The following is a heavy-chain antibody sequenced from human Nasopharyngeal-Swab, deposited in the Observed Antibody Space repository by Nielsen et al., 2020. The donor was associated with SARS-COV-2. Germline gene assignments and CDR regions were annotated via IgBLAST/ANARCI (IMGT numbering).Heavy chain of an antibody. CDR3: ARGRGVGLATIGVDY. CDR2: INHSGST. CDR1: GGSISSYY. Sequence: GSLRLSCTVSGGSISSYYWSWIRQPPGKGLEWIGEINHSGSTNYNPSLKSRVTISVDTSKNQFSLKLSSVTAADTAVYYCARGRGVGLATIGVDYWGQGTLVTVSS. D-gene: IGHD5-24*01. V-gene: IGHV4-34*01. J-gene: IGHJ4*02.